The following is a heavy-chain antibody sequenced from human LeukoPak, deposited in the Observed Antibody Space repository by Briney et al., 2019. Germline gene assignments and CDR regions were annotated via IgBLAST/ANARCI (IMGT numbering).Heavy chain of an antibody. Sequence: ASVKVSCKASGYTFTGYYMHWVRQAPGQGLEWMGWINPNSGGTNYAQKFQGRVTMIRDTSISTAYMELSRLRSDDTAVYYCARDRVTMVRGVIITLDYYYGMDVWGQGTTVTVSS. CDR1: GYTFTGYY. D-gene: IGHD3-10*01. J-gene: IGHJ6*02. CDR2: INPNSGGT. V-gene: IGHV1-2*02. CDR3: ARDRVTMVRGVIITLDYYYGMDV.